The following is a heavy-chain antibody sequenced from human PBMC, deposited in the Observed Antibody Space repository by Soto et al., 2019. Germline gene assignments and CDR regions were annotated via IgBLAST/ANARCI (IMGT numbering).Heavy chain of an antibody. CDR1: SYTFTGYY. CDR3: ARDLPTVDPLFDY. V-gene: IGHV1-2*02. Sequence: SVEVSVKGASYTFTGYYMHWVRQAPGQGLEWMGWINPNSGGTNYAQKFQGRVTMTRDTSISTAYMELSRLRSDDTAVYYCARDLPTVDPLFDYWGQGTPVTVSS. J-gene: IGHJ4*02. CDR2: INPNSGGT. D-gene: IGHD4-17*01.